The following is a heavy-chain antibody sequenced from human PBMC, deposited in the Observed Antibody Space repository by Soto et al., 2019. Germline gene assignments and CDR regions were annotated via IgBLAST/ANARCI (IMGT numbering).Heavy chain of an antibody. D-gene: IGHD3-3*02. J-gene: IGHJ3*02. CDR3: ARVLGYDAFDI. CDR2: IYHSGST. Sequence: SETLSLGCAVSGDSLASGNWWSWVRQPPGKGLEWIGEIYHSGSTNYNPSLKSRVTISVDKSKNQFSLKLSSVTAADTAVYHCARVLGYDAFDIWGQGTMVS. CDR1: GDSLASGNW. V-gene: IGHV4-4*02.